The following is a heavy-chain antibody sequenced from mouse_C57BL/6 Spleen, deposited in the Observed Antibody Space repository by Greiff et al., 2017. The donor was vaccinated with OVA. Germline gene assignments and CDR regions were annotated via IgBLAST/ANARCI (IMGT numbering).Heavy chain of an antibody. V-gene: IGHV3-6*01. CDR3: ARGGGLRRGYAMDY. Sequence: VQLKESGPGLVKPSQSLSLTCSVTGYSITSGYYWNWIRQFPGNKLEWMGYISYDGSNNYNPSLKNRISITRDTSKNQFFLKLNSVTTEDTATYYCARGGGLRRGYAMDYWGQGTSVTVSS. CDR2: ISYDGSN. J-gene: IGHJ4*01. CDR1: GYSITSGYY. D-gene: IGHD2-4*01.